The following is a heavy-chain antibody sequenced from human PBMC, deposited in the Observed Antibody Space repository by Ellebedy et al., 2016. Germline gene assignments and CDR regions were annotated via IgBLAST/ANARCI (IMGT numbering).Heavy chain of an antibody. Sequence: ASVKVSCKASGYTFTGYYMHWVRQAPGQGLEWMGWINPNSGGTNYAQKFQGWVTMTRDTSISTAYMELSRLRSDDTAVYYCARAGLGGLTSDAFDIWGQGTMVTVSS. J-gene: IGHJ3*02. V-gene: IGHV1-2*04. CDR3: ARAGLGGLTSDAFDI. CDR1: GYTFTGYY. CDR2: INPNSGGT. D-gene: IGHD3-16*01.